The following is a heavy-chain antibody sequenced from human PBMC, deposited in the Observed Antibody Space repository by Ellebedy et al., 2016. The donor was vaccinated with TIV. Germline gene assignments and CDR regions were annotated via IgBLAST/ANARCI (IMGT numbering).Heavy chain of an antibody. CDR3: AVPYDSSGYYYLVLGY. CDR2: INAGNGNT. D-gene: IGHD3-22*01. J-gene: IGHJ4*02. V-gene: IGHV1-3*01. Sequence: ASVKVSCXASGYTFTSYAMHWVRQAPGQRLEWMGWINAGNGNTKYSQKFQGRVTMTRDTSISTAYMELSRLRSDDTAVYYCAVPYDSSGYYYLVLGYWGQGTLVTVSS. CDR1: GYTFTSYA.